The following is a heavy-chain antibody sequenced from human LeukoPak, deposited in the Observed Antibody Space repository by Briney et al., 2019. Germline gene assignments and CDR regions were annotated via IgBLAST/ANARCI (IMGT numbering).Heavy chain of an antibody. CDR2: IRGDENEI. CDR1: GFTFSSHW. V-gene: IGHV3-74*01. J-gene: IGHJ4*02. Sequence: GGTLRLSCEASGFTFSSHWMHWVRQVPGKGLVWVARIRGDENEIDYADSVKGRFTISRDNAKNTLYLQMNSLRVEDTAVYFCARGHVPGSTRHRDFLGQGTLVTVSS. D-gene: IGHD3-10*01. CDR3: ARGHVPGSTRHRDF.